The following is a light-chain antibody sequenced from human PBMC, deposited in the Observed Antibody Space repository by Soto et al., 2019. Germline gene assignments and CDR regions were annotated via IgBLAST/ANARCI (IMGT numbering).Light chain of an antibody. V-gene: IGLV2-8*01. J-gene: IGLJ2*01. Sequence: QSAPTPPPSASGSPGQSVTISCTGSSSDVGANNYVSWYQQHPGKAPKLIIYEVTKRPSGVPDRFSGSKSGNTASLTVSGLQAEDEADYYCSTFGGTKVFGGGTKLTVL. CDR2: EVT. CDR1: SSDVGANNY. CDR3: STFGGTKV.